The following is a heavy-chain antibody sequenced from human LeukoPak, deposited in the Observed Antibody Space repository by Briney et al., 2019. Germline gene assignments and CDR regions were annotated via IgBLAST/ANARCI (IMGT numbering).Heavy chain of an antibody. CDR2: IYYSGST. CDR1: GGSISTYY. D-gene: IGHD1-7*01. J-gene: IGHJ3*02. Sequence: SETLSPTCTVSGGSISTYYWSWIRQPPGKGLEWIGYIYYSGSTNYNPSLKSRATISVDTSKNQFSLKLSSVTAADTAVYYCARGVEELRIDSFDIWGQGTMVTVSS. V-gene: IGHV4-59*01. CDR3: ARGVEELRIDSFDI.